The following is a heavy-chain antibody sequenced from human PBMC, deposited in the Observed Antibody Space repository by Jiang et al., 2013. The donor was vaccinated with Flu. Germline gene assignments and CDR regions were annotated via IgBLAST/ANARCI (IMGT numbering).Heavy chain of an antibody. Sequence: YWGWVRGPHGRDWSGLEXVLYGNTYYSRPSKDRVSISVDTSKNQFSLRLSSVTAADTAVYYCARSMMIIFGGDSLGDAFDIWGQGTMVTVSS. CDR3: ARSMMIIFGGDSLGDAFDI. D-gene: IGHD3-16*01. CDR2: VLYGNT. V-gene: IGHV4-39*01. CDR1: Y. J-gene: IGHJ3*02.